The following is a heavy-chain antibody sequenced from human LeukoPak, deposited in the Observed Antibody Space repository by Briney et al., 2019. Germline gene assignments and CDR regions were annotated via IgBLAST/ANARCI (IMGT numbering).Heavy chain of an antibody. Sequence: PSETLSLTCTVSGGSINGYYWGGVRQPAGKGLEWSGRIYPTGTTNYSPSFKSRLTMSLDTSKNQFSLKLRSVTAADTAVYYCGRQGYTASYYFVDYWSQGTLVTVSS. CDR1: GGSINGYY. CDR2: IYPTGTT. V-gene: IGHV4-4*07. J-gene: IGHJ4*02. CDR3: GRQGYTASYYFVDY. D-gene: IGHD3-10*01.